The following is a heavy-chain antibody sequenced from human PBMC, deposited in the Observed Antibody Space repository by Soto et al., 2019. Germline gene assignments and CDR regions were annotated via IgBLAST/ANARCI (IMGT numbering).Heavy chain of an antibody. V-gene: IGHV5-51*01. J-gene: IGHJ4*02. CDR3: ATCRYSNWVDY. CDR1: GYSFSTYS. D-gene: IGHD4-4*01. CDR2: IHPGDSNA. Sequence: PGESLKISCKGSGYSFSTYSIGWVRQMPGKGLEWMGNIHPGDSNARYSPSFQGQFTISVDKSINTAYLPWTSLKASDPALHYCATCRYSNWVDYWGQRAGVTDSS.